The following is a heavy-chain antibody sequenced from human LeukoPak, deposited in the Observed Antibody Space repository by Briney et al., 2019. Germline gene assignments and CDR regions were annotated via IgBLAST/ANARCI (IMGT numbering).Heavy chain of an antibody. CDR2: IYYTGRS. Sequence: SETLSLTCTVSGVSISSSSYYWGWIRQPPGKGLECIGSIYYTGRSYYNPSLKSRVTISVDTSKNQFSLKLTSVTAADTAVYYCARHSQNNWFDPWGQGTLVTVSS. CDR1: GVSISSSSYY. V-gene: IGHV4-39*01. CDR3: ARHSQNNWFDP. J-gene: IGHJ5*02.